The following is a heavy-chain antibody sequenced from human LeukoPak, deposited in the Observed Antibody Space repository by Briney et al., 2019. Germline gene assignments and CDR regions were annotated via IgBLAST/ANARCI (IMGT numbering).Heavy chain of an antibody. D-gene: IGHD1-26*01. Sequence: SETLSLTCAVSGYSISSGYYWGWIRQPPGKGLEWIGSIYHSGSTYYNPPLKSRVTISVDTSKNQFSLKLSSVTAADTAVYYCARDGGSGSSDFDYWGQGTLVTVSS. CDR3: ARDGGSGSSDFDY. CDR2: IYHSGST. V-gene: IGHV4-38-2*02. J-gene: IGHJ4*02. CDR1: GYSISSGYY.